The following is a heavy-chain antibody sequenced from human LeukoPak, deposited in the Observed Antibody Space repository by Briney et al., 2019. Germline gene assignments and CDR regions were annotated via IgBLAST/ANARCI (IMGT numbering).Heavy chain of an antibody. CDR2: IIPIFGTA. J-gene: IGHJ4*02. V-gene: IGHV1-69*06. D-gene: IGHD3-10*01. Sequence: GASVKVSCKASGGTFSSYAISWVRQAPGQGLEWMGGIIPIFGTANYAQKFQGRVTITADKSTSTAYMELSSLRSEDTAVYYCAREGDYYGSGSYLGYWGQGTLVTVSS. CDR1: GGTFSSYA. CDR3: AREGDYYGSGSYLGY.